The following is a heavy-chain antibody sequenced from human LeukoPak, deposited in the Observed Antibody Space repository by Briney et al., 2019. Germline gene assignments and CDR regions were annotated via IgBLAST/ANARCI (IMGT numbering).Heavy chain of an antibody. V-gene: IGHV3-74*01. CDR1: GFTFSSYW. D-gene: IGHD4-23*01. CDR3: ARDGVVRRNWFDP. CDR2: INGDGSST. J-gene: IGHJ5*02. Sequence: PGGSLRLSCAASGFTFSSYWMHWVRQAPGKGLVWVSRINGDGSSTNYADSVKGRFTISRDNAKSTLYLQMNSLRAEDTAVYYCARDGVVRRNWFDPWGQGTLVTVSS.